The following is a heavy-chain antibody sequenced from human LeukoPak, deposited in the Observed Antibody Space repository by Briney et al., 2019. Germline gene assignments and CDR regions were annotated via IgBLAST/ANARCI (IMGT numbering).Heavy chain of an antibody. CDR1: GGTFSSYA. D-gene: IGHD3-22*01. CDR3: ARDQYYYDSSGYYYFDY. V-gene: IGHV1-69*13. CDR2: IIPIFGTA. J-gene: IGHJ4*02. Sequence: ASVKVSCKASGGTFSSYAISWVRQAPGQWLEWMGGIIPIFGTANYAQKFQGRVTITADESTSTAYMELSSLRSEDTAVYYCARDQYYYDSSGYYYFDYWGQGTLVTVSS.